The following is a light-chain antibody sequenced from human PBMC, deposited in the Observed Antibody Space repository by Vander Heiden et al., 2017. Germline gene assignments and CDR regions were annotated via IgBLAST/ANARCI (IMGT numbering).Light chain of an antibody. V-gene: IGKV3-11*01. J-gene: IGKJ5*01. Sequence: EIVLTQCPPTLSLSPGERATLSCRASQSVSSYLAWYQQEPGQAPRLLIYDASNRATGIPARFSGSGSGTDFTLTISSLEPEEFAVYYCQQRSNWQITFGQGTRLEIK. CDR1: QSVSSY. CDR3: QQRSNWQIT. CDR2: DAS.